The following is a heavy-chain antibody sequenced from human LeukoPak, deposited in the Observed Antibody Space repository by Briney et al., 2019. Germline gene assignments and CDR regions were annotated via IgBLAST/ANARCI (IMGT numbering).Heavy chain of an antibody. Sequence: SETLSLTCTVSGGSISSYYWSWIRQPPGKGLEWIGYIYYSGSTNYNPSLKSRVTISVDTSKNQFSLKLSSVTAADTAVYYCARAGATMVRGYYYGMDVWGQGTTVTVSS. J-gene: IGHJ6*02. V-gene: IGHV4-59*01. CDR3: ARAGATMVRGYYYGMDV. CDR1: GGSISSYY. CDR2: IYYSGST. D-gene: IGHD3-10*01.